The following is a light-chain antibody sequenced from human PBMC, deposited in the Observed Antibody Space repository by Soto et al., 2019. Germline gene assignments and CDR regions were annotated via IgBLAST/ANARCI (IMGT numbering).Light chain of an antibody. Sequence: EIQMTHSPSSLSASLGDRFTITCRASQSISSYLNWYQQKPGKAPKLLIYAASSLQSGVPSRFSGSGSGTDFTLTISNLQPEDFATYYCQQTYSAPRTFGQGTKVDIK. J-gene: IGKJ1*01. CDR1: QSISSY. CDR3: QQTYSAPRT. CDR2: AAS. V-gene: IGKV1-39*01.